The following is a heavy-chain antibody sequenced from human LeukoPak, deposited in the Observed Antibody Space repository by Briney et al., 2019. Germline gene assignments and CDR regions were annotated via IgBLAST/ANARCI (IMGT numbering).Heavy chain of an antibody. Sequence: SETLSLTCAVYGGSFSGYYWSWIRQPPGKGLEWIGEINHSGSTNYNPSLKSRVTMSVDTSKNQFSLKLSSVTAADTAVYYCARIVNRGSYYYYYYMDVWGKGTTVTVSS. CDR1: GGSFSGYY. J-gene: IGHJ6*03. CDR3: ARIVNRGSYYYYYYMDV. V-gene: IGHV4-34*01. D-gene: IGHD1-26*01. CDR2: INHSGST.